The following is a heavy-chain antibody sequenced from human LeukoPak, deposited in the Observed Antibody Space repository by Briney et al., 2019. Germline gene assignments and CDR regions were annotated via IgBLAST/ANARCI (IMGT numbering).Heavy chain of an antibody. CDR3: ARAGDAFDI. CDR1: GFTFSSYW. Sequence: GGSLRLSCAASGFTFSSYWMHWVRQAPGKGLEWVAVIWYDGSDKYYTDSVKGRFTISRDNSKNTLYLQMNSLRAEDTAIYYCARAGDAFDIWGQGTMVTVSS. CDR2: IWYDGSDK. J-gene: IGHJ3*02. V-gene: IGHV3-33*08.